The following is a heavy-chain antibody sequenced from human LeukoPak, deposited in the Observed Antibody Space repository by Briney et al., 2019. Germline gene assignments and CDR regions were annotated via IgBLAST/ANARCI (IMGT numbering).Heavy chain of an antibody. D-gene: IGHD3-10*01. J-gene: IGHJ4*02. Sequence: GESLKISCEGSGYSFSSYWIGWVRQMARRGLEWMGIIYPGDSDTTYSPSFQGQVTISADKSISTAYLQWSSLKASDTAMYYCVLWFGESYFDYWGQGTLVTVSS. CDR2: IYPGDSDT. CDR3: VLWFGESYFDY. V-gene: IGHV5-51*01. CDR1: GYSFSSYW.